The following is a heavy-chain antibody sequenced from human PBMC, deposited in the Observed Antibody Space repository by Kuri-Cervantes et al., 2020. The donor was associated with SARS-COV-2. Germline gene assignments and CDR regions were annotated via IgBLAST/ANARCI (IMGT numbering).Heavy chain of an antibody. CDR1: GFTFSSYE. D-gene: IGHD4-23*01. J-gene: IGHJ4*02. CDR3: TRDTKYGGNAKY. Sequence: GESLKISCAASGFTFSSYEMNWVRQAPGKGLEWVSYISSSGSTIYYADSVKGRFTISRDDSKSIAYLQMNSLKTEDTAVYYCTRDTKYGGNAKYWGQGTLVTVSS. V-gene: IGHV3-48*03. CDR2: ISSSGSTI.